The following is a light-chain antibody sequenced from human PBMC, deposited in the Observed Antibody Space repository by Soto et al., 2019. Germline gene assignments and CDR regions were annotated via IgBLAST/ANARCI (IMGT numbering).Light chain of an antibody. Sequence: EVVLTQSPPTLSLSPGERATLSCRASQSVGRYLAWYQQKPAQAPRLLIYDASNRATGIPARFSGSGSGTDSTLTISSLEPEDFAVYYCQQRNDWPLITFGQGTRLEIK. CDR1: QSVGRY. CDR3: QQRNDWPLIT. CDR2: DAS. V-gene: IGKV3-11*01. J-gene: IGKJ5*01.